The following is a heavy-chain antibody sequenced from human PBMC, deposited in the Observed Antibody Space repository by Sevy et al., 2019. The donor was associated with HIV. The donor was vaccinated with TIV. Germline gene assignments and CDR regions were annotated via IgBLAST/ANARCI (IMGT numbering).Heavy chain of an antibody. Sequence: GGSLRLSCAASGFTFSRYSMNWVRQAPGKGLEWVSSISSSSSYIYYADSVKGRFTISRDNAKNSLYLQMNSLRAEDTALYYCARSRDGSGSCPDYWGQGTLVTVSS. CDR1: GFTFSRYS. CDR3: ARSRDGSGSCPDY. CDR2: ISSSSSYI. J-gene: IGHJ4*02. V-gene: IGHV3-21*01. D-gene: IGHD3-10*01.